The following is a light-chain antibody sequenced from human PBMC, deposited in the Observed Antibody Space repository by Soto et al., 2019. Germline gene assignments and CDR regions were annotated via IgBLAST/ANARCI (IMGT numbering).Light chain of an antibody. Sequence: AILLTQSPSSLSASVGARVTITCRARQGIGSSFAWYPQHPGKAAQLLIYAASILRSGVPSRFSGSGSGTDFTLTISSLQPEDFATYYCQQHHTYPITFGQGTRLEIK. J-gene: IGKJ5*01. CDR3: QQHHTYPIT. CDR1: QGIGSS. CDR2: AAS. V-gene: IGKV1-13*02.